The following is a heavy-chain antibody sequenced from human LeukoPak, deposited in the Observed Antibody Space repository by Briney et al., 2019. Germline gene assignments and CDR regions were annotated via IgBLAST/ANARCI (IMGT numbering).Heavy chain of an antibody. CDR3: ARNYYGSGSPSFDY. Sequence: SQTLSLTCTVSGGSISSGGYYWSWIRRHPGKGLEWIGCIYYSGSTYYNPSLKSRVTISVDTSKNQFSLKLSSVTAADTAVYYCARNYYGSGSPSFDYWGQGTLVTVSS. D-gene: IGHD3-10*01. V-gene: IGHV4-31*03. J-gene: IGHJ4*02. CDR1: GGSISSGGYY. CDR2: IYYSGST.